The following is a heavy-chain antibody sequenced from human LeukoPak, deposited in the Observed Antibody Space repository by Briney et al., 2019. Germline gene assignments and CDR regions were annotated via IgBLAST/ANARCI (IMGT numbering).Heavy chain of an antibody. CDR1: GYTLTELC. CDR2: FNPEDGET. V-gene: IGHV1-24*01. Sequence: ASVKVSCKVSGYTLTELCMHWVRQAPGKGLEWMGGFNPEDGETIYAQKFQGRVTMTRDTSTSTAYMELSSLRSEDTAVYYCARDLFPRSPRDHMDVWGKGTTVTVSS. J-gene: IGHJ6*03. CDR3: ARDLFPRSPRDHMDV. D-gene: IGHD5-24*01.